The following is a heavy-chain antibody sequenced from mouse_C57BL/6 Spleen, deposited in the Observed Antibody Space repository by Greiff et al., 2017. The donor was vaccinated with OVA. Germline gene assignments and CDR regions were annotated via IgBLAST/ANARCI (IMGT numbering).Heavy chain of an antibody. CDR2: IDPSDSYT. D-gene: IGHD2-3*01. J-gene: IGHJ4*01. V-gene: IGHV1-69*01. Sequence: VQLQQPGAELVMPGASVKLSCKASGYTFTSYWMHWVKQRPGQGLEWIGEIDPSDSYTNYNQKFKGKSTLTVDKSSSTAYMQLSSLTSEDSAVYYCARRALYDGYFYYAMDYWGQGTSVTVSS. CDR3: ARRALYDGYFYYAMDY. CDR1: GYTFTSYW.